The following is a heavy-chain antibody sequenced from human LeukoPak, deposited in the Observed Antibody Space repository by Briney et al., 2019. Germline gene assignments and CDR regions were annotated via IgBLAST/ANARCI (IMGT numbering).Heavy chain of an antibody. J-gene: IGHJ4*02. D-gene: IGHD3-22*01. CDR3: ARSPLYYYDSSGYYYFDY. CDR2: IYFSVST. Sequence: SETLSLTCTVSGGSISSYYWSWIRQPPGKGLEWIGYIYFSVSTNYNPSLKSRVTISVDTSKNQFSLKLSSVTAADTAVYYCARSPLYYYDSSGYYYFDYWGQGTLVTVSS. V-gene: IGHV4-59*01. CDR1: GGSISSYY.